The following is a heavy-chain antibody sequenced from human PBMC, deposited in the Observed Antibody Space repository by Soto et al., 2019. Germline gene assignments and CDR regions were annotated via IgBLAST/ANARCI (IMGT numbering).Heavy chain of an antibody. CDR1: GGSISSYY. CDR2: IYYSGST. Sequence: PSETLSLTCTVSGGSISSYYWSWIRQPPGKGLEWIGYIYYSGSTNYNPSLKSRVTISVDTSKNQFSLKLSSVTAADTAVYYCARGRYYYDSSGYYYGLYYYYGMDVWGQGTTVTVSS. D-gene: IGHD3-22*01. J-gene: IGHJ6*02. CDR3: ARGRYYYDSSGYYYGLYYYYGMDV. V-gene: IGHV4-59*01.